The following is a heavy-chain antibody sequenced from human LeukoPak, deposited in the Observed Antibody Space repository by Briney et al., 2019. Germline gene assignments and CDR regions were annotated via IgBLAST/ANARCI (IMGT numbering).Heavy chain of an antibody. Sequence: SQTLSLTCAISGDSVSSNSAAWNWIRQSPSRGLEWLGRTYYRSKWYNDYAVSVKSRITTNPDTSKNQFSLQLNSVTPEDTAVYYCAREGEIEREDYYYYYYMDVWGKGTTVTVSS. CDR2: TYYRSKWYN. CDR1: GDSVSSNSAA. J-gene: IGHJ6*03. V-gene: IGHV6-1*01. CDR3: AREGEIEREDYYYYYYMDV. D-gene: IGHD5-24*01.